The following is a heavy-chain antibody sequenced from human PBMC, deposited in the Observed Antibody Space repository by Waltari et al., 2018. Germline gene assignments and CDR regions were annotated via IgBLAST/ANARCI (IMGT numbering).Heavy chain of an antibody. Sequence: EVQLVESGGGLVQPGGSLRLSCAASGFTFSREWMNWVRQAPGNGLEWVANIKEDGSQRDYVDSVKGRFTIARDNAKNSLYLQMNSLRLEDTALYYCARDHPGSAQVFDFWGQGAQVTVSS. D-gene: IGHD6-6*01. CDR1: GFTFSREW. CDR2: IKEDGSQR. V-gene: IGHV3-7*01. J-gene: IGHJ4*02. CDR3: ARDHPGSAQVFDF.